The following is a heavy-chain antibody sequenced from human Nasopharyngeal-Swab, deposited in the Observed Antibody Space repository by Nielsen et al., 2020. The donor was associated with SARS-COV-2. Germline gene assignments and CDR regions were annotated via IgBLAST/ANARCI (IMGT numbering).Heavy chain of an antibody. J-gene: IGHJ4*02. CDR3: ARGPDYYDSGSYYNSVLRGYYFDY. CDR2: INHSGST. V-gene: IGHV4-34*01. Sequence: PGKGLEWIGEINHSGSTNYNPSLKSRVTISVDTSKNQFSLKLSSVTAADTAVYYCARGPDYYDSGSYYNSVLRGYYFDYWGQGTLVTVSS. D-gene: IGHD3-10*01.